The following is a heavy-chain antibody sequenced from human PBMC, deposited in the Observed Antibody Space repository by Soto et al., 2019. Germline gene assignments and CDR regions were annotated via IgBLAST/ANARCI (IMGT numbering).Heavy chain of an antibody. Sequence: QVQLVQSGAEVKKPGSSVKVSCKASGGTFSNFGITWVRQAPGQVLEWMGGIIPTLGTAIYAQNFRGRVTIIADKSTSTVSMELSSLRAEDTAVYYCAIRPDRSGWVKWFDPWGQGTLVTVSS. CDR2: IIPTLGTA. J-gene: IGHJ5*02. D-gene: IGHD6-19*01. CDR3: AIRPDRSGWVKWFDP. CDR1: GGTFSNFG. V-gene: IGHV1-69*06.